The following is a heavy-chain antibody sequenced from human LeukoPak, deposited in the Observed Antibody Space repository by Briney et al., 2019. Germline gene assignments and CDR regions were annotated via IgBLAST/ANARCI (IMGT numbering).Heavy chain of an antibody. V-gene: IGHV7-4-1*01. J-gene: IGHJ6*02. CDR1: GYTFTSYA. CDR3: ARDRGTMIVVVGYYYYGMDV. CDR2: INTNTGNP. Sequence: GASVKVSCKASGYTFTSYAMNWVRQAPGQGLEWMGWINTNTGNPTYAQGFTGRFVFSLDTSVSTAYLQIGSLKAEDTAVYYCARDRGTMIVVVGYYYYGMDVWGQGTTVTVSS. D-gene: IGHD3-22*01.